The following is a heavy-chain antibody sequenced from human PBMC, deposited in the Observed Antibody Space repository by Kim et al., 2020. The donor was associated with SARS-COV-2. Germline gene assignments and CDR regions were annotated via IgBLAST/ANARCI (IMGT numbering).Heavy chain of an antibody. CDR1: GYTFTSYG. V-gene: IGHV1-18*01. Sequence: ASVKVSCKASGYTFTSYGISWVRQAPGQGLEWMGWISAYNGNTNYAQKLQGRVTMTTDTSTSTAYMELRSLRSDDTAVYYCAREESSGWATSYYYYGMDVWGQGTTVTVSS. CDR2: ISAYNGNT. D-gene: IGHD6-19*01. CDR3: AREESSGWATSYYYYGMDV. J-gene: IGHJ6*02.